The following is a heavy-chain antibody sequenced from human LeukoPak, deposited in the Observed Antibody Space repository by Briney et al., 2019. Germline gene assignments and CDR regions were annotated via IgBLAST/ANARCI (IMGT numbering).Heavy chain of an antibody. J-gene: IGHJ4*02. D-gene: IGHD5-12*01. Sequence: ASVKVSCKASGYTFTSYYMHWARQAPGQGLEWMGWINPNSGGTNYAQKFQGRVTMTRGTSISTAYMELSRLRSDDTAVYYCARVLSDIVATICILDYWGQGTLVTVSS. V-gene: IGHV1-2*02. CDR2: INPNSGGT. CDR3: ARVLSDIVATICILDY. CDR1: GYTFTSYY.